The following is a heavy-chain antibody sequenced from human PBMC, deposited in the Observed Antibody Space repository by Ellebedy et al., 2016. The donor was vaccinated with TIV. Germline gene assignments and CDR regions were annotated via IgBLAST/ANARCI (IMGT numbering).Heavy chain of an antibody. CDR3: ARYGDFVDAFDI. J-gene: IGHJ3*02. V-gene: IGHV1-46*01. D-gene: IGHD4-17*01. CDR1: GYIFTSSY. CDR2: INPSGGGT. Sequence: ASVKVSCXASGYIFTSSYIHFVRQAPGQGLEWMGVINPSGGGTSYAQNFQGRVTSTTDTSTNTVYMELSSLRSEDTAIYYCARYGDFVDAFDIWGQGTMVSVSS.